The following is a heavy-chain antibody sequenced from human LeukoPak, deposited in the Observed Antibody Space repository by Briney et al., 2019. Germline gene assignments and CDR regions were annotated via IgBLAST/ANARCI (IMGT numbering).Heavy chain of an antibody. V-gene: IGHV1-2*02. Sequence: ASVKVSCKASGYIFTGYYMHWVRQAPGQGLEWMGWINPNSGGTNYAQKFQGRVTMTRDTSISTAYMELNSLRAEDTAVYYCARGGYDILTGYGYYYMDVWGKGTTVTISS. J-gene: IGHJ6*03. D-gene: IGHD3-9*01. CDR3: ARGGYDILTGYGYYYMDV. CDR2: INPNSGGT. CDR1: GYIFTGYY.